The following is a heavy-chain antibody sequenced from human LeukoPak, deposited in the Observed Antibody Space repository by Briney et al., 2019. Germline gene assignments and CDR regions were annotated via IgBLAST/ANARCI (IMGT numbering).Heavy chain of an antibody. CDR3: ARGSDIVVVPAAMSCAFDI. J-gene: IGHJ3*02. Sequence: LETLSLTCAVYGGSFSGYYWSWIRQPPGKGLEWIGEINHSGSTNYNPSLKSRVTISVDTSKNQFSLKLSSVTAADTAVYYCARGSDIVVVPAAMSCAFDIWGQGTMVTVSS. CDR2: INHSGST. V-gene: IGHV4-34*01. CDR1: GGSFSGYY. D-gene: IGHD2-2*01.